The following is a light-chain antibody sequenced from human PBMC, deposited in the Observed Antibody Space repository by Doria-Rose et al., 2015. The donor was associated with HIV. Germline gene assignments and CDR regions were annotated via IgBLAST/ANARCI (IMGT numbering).Light chain of an antibody. CDR3: QQYYGTPS. J-gene: IGKJ3*01. CDR2: WAS. Sequence: DIRVTQSPESLGMSLGERATLNCKSNQSLLYTSKNYLAWYQQKPGQPPKLLIYWASTRQSGVPARCSGSGSGTDFTLTISSLEAEDVAVYYCQQYYGTPSFGPGTTVDIK. CDR1: QSLLYTSKNY. V-gene: IGKV4-1*01.